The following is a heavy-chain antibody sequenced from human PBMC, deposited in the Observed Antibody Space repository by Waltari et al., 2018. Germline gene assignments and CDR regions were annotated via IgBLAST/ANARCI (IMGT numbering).Heavy chain of an antibody. CDR2: FYKSGTT. V-gene: IGHV4-39*07. Sequence: QLQLQESGPGLVKPSETLSLTCTVPRSPISNNNYYWGWVRQPPGKGLEWIGSFYKSGTTYYNPSLKSRVTISVDTSNNQFSLKLNSVTAADTAVYYCVRGYPDIVATISDYWGQGTLVIVSS. CDR1: RSPISNNNYY. CDR3: VRGYPDIVATISDY. D-gene: IGHD5-12*01. J-gene: IGHJ4*02.